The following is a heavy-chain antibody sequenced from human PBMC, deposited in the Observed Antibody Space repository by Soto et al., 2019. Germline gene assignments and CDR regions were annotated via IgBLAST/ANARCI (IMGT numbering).Heavy chain of an antibody. CDR1: GFTFSSYW. CDR3: ARDKGYCSGDSCSHYYFDY. CDR2: IKQDGSEK. V-gene: IGHV3-7*01. Sequence: GGSLRLSCAASGFTFSSYWMSWVRQAPGKGLEWVANIKQDGSEKYYVDSVKGRFTISRDNAKNSLYLQMNSLRVEDTAVYYCARDKGYCSGDSCSHYYFDYWGQGTLVTV. J-gene: IGHJ4*02. D-gene: IGHD2-15*01.